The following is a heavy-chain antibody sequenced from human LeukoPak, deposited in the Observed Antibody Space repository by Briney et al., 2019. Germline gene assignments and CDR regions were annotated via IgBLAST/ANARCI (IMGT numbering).Heavy chain of an antibody. CDR2: ISGSGGST. V-gene: IGHV3-23*01. D-gene: IGHD3-9*01. Sequence: GGSLRLSCAASGFTFSSYGMSWVRQAPGKGLEWVSAISGSGGSTYYADSVKGRFTTSRDNSKNTLYLQMNSLRAEDTAVYYCAKAARGRYFDWLYYFDYWGQGTLVTVSS. J-gene: IGHJ4*02. CDR1: GFTFSSYG. CDR3: AKAARGRYFDWLYYFDY.